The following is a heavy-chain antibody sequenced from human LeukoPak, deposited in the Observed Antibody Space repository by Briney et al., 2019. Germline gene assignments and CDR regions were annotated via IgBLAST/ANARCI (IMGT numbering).Heavy chain of an antibody. CDR2: IYYSGST. CDR1: GGSISSSSYY. Sequence: SETLSLTCTVSGGSISSSSYYWGWIRQPPGKGLEWIGSIYYSGSTNYNPSLKSRVTISVDTSKNQFSLKLSSVTAADTAVYYCARGIAAAGYYMDVWGKGTTVTVSS. V-gene: IGHV4-39*07. D-gene: IGHD6-13*01. J-gene: IGHJ6*03. CDR3: ARGIAAAGYYMDV.